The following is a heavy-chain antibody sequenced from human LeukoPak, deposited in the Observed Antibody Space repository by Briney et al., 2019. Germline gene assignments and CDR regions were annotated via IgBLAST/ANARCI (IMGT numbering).Heavy chain of an antibody. CDR2: ISGSGGST. D-gene: IGHD2-2*01. CDR3: AKDLVVVPAAIDYFDY. CDR1: GFTFSSYA. Sequence: PGGSLRLSCAASGFTFSSYAMSWVRQAPGKGLEWVSAISGSGGSTYYADSVKGRFTISRDNSKNTLYLQMNNLRAEDTAVYYCAKDLVVVPAAIDYFDYWGQGTLVTVSS. V-gene: IGHV3-23*01. J-gene: IGHJ4*02.